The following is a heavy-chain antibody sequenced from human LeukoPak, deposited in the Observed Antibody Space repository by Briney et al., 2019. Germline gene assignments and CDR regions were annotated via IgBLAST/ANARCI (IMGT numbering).Heavy chain of an antibody. CDR3: ANTNDRDGDFNGDY. CDR1: GFTFSTYS. D-gene: IGHD1-1*01. CDR2: ISASGGAT. V-gene: IGHV3-23*01. Sequence: GGSLRLSCAASGFTFSTYSMNWVRQAPGKGLEWVSTISASGGATYYADSVKGRFTISRDNSRNTLYPQMNSLRAEDTAVYYCANTNDRDGDFNGDYWGQGTLVTVSA. J-gene: IGHJ4*02.